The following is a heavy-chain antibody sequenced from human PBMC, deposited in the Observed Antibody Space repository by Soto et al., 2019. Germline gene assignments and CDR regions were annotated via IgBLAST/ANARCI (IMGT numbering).Heavy chain of an antibody. CDR3: ARDPNGDHIGAFEF. CDR2: ISGSGGGT. J-gene: IGHJ3*01. D-gene: IGHD4-17*01. CDR1: GFTFSSYW. V-gene: IGHV3-23*01. Sequence: GGSLRLSCAASGFTFSSYWMSWVRQAPGKGLEWVSAISGSGGGTSYADSVKGRFTISRDNSRNTLYQQMNSLRAADTAVYYCARDPNGDHIGAFEFWGQGTVVTVSS.